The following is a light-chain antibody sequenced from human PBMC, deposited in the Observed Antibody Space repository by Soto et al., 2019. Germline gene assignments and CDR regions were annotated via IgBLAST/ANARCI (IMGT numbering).Light chain of an antibody. V-gene: IGKV3-20*01. CDR1: QSVSSN. CDR3: QQHETLIT. J-gene: IGKJ5*01. Sequence: EIVLTQSPATLSVSPGERATLSCRASQSVSSNLAWYQQKPGQAPRLVISGASSRATGIPDRFSGSGSGTDFTLTISRLEPEDFAVYYCQQHETLITFGQGTRLEIK. CDR2: GAS.